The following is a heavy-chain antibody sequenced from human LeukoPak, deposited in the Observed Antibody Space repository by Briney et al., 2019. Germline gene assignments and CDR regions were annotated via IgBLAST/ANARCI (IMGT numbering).Heavy chain of an antibody. CDR3: AREVGYYYDSSGYPNFDY. CDR2: TYYRSKWYN. CDR1: GDSVSSNSAA. Sequence: SQTLSLTCAISGDSVSSNSAAWNWIRQSPSRSLEWLGRTYYRSKWYNDYAVSVKSRITINPDTSKNQFSLQLNSVTPEDTAVYYCAREVGYYYDSSGYPNFDYWGQGTLVTVSS. D-gene: IGHD3-22*01. J-gene: IGHJ4*02. V-gene: IGHV6-1*01.